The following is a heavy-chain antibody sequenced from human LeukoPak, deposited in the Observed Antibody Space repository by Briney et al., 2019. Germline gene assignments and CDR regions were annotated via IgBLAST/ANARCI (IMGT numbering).Heavy chain of an antibody. CDR2: ISGSGSDI. J-gene: IGHJ4*02. Sequence: GWSLTLSCVVSGFGLSDSYLTWIRQTPGKGLEWLAYISGSGSDIYYADSVKGRFTIPMDNSKNTLFLQMTSLRDEDTAIYYCAKVRDVPGIFDEWGQGTLVTVSS. D-gene: IGHD1-14*01. CDR3: AKVRDVPGIFDE. CDR1: GFGLSDSY. V-gene: IGHV3-11*01.